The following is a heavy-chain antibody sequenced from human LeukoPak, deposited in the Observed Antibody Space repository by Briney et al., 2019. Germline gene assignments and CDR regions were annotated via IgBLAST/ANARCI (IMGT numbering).Heavy chain of an antibody. CDR1: GYTFTSYA. CDR3: ARVGPYDAFDI. V-gene: IGHV1-8*03. Sequence: ASVKVSCKASGYTFTSYAINWVRQATGQGLEWMGWMNPNSGNTGYAQKFQGRVTITRNTSISTAYMELSSLRSEDTAVYYCARVGPYDAFDIWGQGTMVTVSS. CDR2: MNPNSGNT. J-gene: IGHJ3*02. D-gene: IGHD1-26*01.